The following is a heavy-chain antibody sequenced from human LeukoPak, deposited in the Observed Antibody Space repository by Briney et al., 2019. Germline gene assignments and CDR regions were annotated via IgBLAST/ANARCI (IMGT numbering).Heavy chain of an antibody. CDR2: ISSGGGTR. J-gene: IGHJ4*02. V-gene: IGHV3-11*01. Sequence: GGSLRLSCAASGFTFSDYYMNWIRQAPGKGLEWVSYISSGGGTRSYADSVKGRFTISRDNAKNSLYLQMNSLRAEDTAVYYCAKDRDRLRYFDWLLFYYWGQGTLVTVSS. CDR1: GFTFSDYY. D-gene: IGHD3-9*01. CDR3: AKDRDRLRYFDWLLFYY.